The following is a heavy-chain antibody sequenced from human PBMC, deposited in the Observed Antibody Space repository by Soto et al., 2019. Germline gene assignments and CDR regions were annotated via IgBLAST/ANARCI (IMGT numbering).Heavy chain of an antibody. D-gene: IGHD3-3*01. CDR3: ARHLYDFWSGTYAEYFRH. CDR1: GYTFTSYG. Sequence: ASVKVSCKASGYTFTSYGISWVRQAPGQGLEWMGWISAYNGNTNYAQKLQGRVTMTTDTSTSTAYMELRSLRSDDTAVYYCARHLYDFWSGTYAEYFRHWGQGTLVTVSS. J-gene: IGHJ1*01. CDR2: ISAYNGNT. V-gene: IGHV1-18*04.